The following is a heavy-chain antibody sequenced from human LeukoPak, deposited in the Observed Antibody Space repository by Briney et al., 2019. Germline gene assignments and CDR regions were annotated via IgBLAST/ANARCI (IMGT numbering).Heavy chain of an antibody. V-gene: IGHV4-59*01. CDR2: IYYSGST. CDR3: ARGRIFFDY. J-gene: IGHJ4*02. Sequence: PSETLSLTCTVSGGSISSYYWSWIRHPPGKGLEWIGYIYYSGSTNYNPSLKSRVTISVDTSKNQFSLKLSSVTAADTAVYYCARGRIFFDYWGQGTLVTVSS. CDR1: GGSISSYY.